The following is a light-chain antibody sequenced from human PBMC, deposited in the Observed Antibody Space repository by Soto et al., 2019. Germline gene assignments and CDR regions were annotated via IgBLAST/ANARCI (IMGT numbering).Light chain of an antibody. V-gene: IGLV2-23*01. CDR3: CSYAGSSTWV. CDR2: EGS. J-gene: IGLJ3*02. CDR1: SSDVGSYNL. Sequence: QSALTQPASVSGSPGQSITISCTGTSSDVGSYNLVSWYQQHPGKAPKLVIYEGSKRPSGVSNRFSGSKSGNTASLTISGLQAEDEADYYCCSYAGSSTWVFGGGTKVTV.